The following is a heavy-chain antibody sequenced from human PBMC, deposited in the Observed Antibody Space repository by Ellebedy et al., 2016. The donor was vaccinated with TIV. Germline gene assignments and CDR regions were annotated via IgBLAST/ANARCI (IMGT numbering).Heavy chain of an antibody. V-gene: IGHV3-15*01. CDR3: TTDVSGRTMVRGVYGH. J-gene: IGHJ4*02. CDR1: GFTFSNAW. Sequence: GESLKISCAASGFTFSNAWMSWVRQAPGKGLEWVGRIKSKTDGGTTDYAAPVKGRFTISRDDSKNTLYLQMNSLKTEDTAVYYCTTDVSGRTMVRGVYGHWGQGTLVTVSS. D-gene: IGHD3-10*01. CDR2: IKSKTDGGTT.